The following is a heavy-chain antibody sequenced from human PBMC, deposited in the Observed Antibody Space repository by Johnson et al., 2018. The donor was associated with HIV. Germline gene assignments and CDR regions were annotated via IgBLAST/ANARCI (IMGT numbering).Heavy chain of an antibody. CDR2: ISYDGKNK. CDR3: AGGRKDIEAADGLDNDGFDM. Sequence: QVQVVESGGGVVQPGRSLRLSCAASGFTFSTSGMHWVRQAPGKGMEWVAVISYDGKNKYYADSVRGRFTISRDISKNTLYLQMDSLRPDDTSLYYCAGGRKDIEAADGLDNDGFDMWGQGTMVTVSS. V-gene: IGHV3-30*03. D-gene: IGHD6-13*01. CDR1: GFTFSTSG. J-gene: IGHJ3*02.